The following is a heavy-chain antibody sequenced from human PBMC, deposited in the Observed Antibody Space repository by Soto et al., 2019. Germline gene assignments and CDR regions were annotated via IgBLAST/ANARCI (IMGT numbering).Heavy chain of an antibody. CDR3: ARDQELRYFDTHYYYYYGMDV. CDR2: IIPIFGTA. CDR1: GGTFSSYA. Sequence: SVKVSWKASGGTFSSYAISWVRQAPGQGLEWMGGIIPIFGTANYAQKFQGRVTITADESTSTAYMELSSLRSEDTAVYYCARDQELRYFDTHYYYYYGMDVWGQGITVTVSS. J-gene: IGHJ6*02. V-gene: IGHV1-69*13. D-gene: IGHD3-9*01.